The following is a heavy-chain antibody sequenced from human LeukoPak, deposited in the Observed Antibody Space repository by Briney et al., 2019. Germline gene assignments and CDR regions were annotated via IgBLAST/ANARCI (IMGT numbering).Heavy chain of an antibody. Sequence: SETLSLTCAVYGGSFSGYYWSWIRQPPGKGLEWIGEINHSGSTNYNPSLKSRVTISVDTSKNQFSLKLSSVTAADTAVYYCARGFMITFGGVIAKTAKYYFDYWGQGTLVTVSS. CDR1: GGSFSGYY. CDR2: INHSGST. J-gene: IGHJ4*02. V-gene: IGHV4-34*01. CDR3: ARGFMITFGGVIAKTAKYYFDY. D-gene: IGHD3-16*02.